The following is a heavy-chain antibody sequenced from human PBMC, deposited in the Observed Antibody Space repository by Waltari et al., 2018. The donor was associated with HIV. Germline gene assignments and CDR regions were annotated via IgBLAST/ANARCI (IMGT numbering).Heavy chain of an antibody. CDR1: GYPFTTYG. Sequence: QVPLVQSGAQVKKPGPSVTVSCKASGYPFTTYGITWVRQAPGQGLEWLGWIGTYNSNADFAPKTQVRIHLTIDTSTSTAYMELTSLRSDDTAVYYCARSHCAVTSCGSIDYWGQGTLVTVSS. J-gene: IGHJ4*02. D-gene: IGHD4-17*01. CDR2: IGTYNSNA. CDR3: ARSHCAVTSCGSIDY. V-gene: IGHV1-18*01.